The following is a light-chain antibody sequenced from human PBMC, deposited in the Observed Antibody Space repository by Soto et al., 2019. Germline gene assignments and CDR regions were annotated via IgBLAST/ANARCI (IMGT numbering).Light chain of an antibody. Sequence: DMQMSQSPSCLSGSVWERVTMSLRASQSISSYLNWYQQKPGKAPKLLIYAASSLQSGVPSRFSGSGSGTDFTLTISSLQPEDFATYYCQQSYSTPRTFGQGTKVDIK. CDR2: AAS. CDR3: QQSYSTPRT. V-gene: IGKV1-39*01. CDR1: QSISSY. J-gene: IGKJ1*01.